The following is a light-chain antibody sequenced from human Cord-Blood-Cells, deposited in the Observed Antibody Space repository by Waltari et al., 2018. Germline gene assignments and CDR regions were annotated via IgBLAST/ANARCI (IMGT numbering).Light chain of an antibody. V-gene: IGLV2-23*01. CDR1: SSDVGRYNL. CDR2: EGS. J-gene: IGLJ3*02. Sequence: QSALTQPASVSGSPGQSLTISCTGTSSDVGRYNLVSWYQQHPGKAPKLMIYEGSKRPSGVSNRFSGSKSGNTASLTISGLQAEDEADYYCCSYAGSSDVFGGGTKLTVL. CDR3: CSYAGSSDV.